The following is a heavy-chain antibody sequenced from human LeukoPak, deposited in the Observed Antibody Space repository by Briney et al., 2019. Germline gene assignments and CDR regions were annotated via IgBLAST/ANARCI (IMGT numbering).Heavy chain of an antibody. V-gene: IGHV3-30-3*01. D-gene: IGHD6-13*01. CDR2: ISYDGSNK. CDR3: ARDRQWYSSSWYYFDY. Sequence: GGSMRLSCAASGFTFSSYAMHWVRQAPGKGLEWVAVISYDGSNKYYADSVKGRFTISRDNSKNTLYLQMNSLRAEDTAVYYCARDRQWYSSSWYYFDYWGQGTLVTVSS. J-gene: IGHJ4*02. CDR1: GFTFSSYA.